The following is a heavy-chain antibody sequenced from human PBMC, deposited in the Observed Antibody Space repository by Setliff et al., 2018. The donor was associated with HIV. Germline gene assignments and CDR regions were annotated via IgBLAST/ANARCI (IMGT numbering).Heavy chain of an antibody. CDR1: GVSITYNY. Sequence: SETLSLTCTVSGVSITYNYWTWIRQPPGKGPEWIGYIHYSGATAFNPSLNSRVTMSLDPSKNQVSLNMTSVTAADTAAYYCARVGHETGGAFDNWGQGTTVTVSS. CDR2: IHYSGAT. CDR3: ARVGHETGGAFDN. D-gene: IGHD3-16*01. V-gene: IGHV4-59*01. J-gene: IGHJ3*02.